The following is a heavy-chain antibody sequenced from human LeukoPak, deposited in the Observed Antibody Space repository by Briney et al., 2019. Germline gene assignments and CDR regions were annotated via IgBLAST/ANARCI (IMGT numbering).Heavy chain of an antibody. CDR2: IYYSGSI. Sequence: WETLSLTCTVSGGPMSSSSYYWGWIRQPPGKGLEWVGGIYYSGSIYYNPSLNSRVTISVDTSKNQCSLKLSSVTAADTAVYYCATSGYDTSPEYWGQGTLVTVSS. CDR1: GGPMSSSSYY. V-gene: IGHV4-39*01. D-gene: IGHD5-12*01. J-gene: IGHJ4*02. CDR3: ATSGYDTSPEY.